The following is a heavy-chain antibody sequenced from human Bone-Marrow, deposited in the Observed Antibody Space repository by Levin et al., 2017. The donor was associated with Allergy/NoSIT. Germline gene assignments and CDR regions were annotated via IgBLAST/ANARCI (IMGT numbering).Heavy chain of an antibody. Sequence: GESLKISCKASGYTFTSYAINWLRQAPGQGPEWMGWINTNNGNPRYAQGFTGRFVFSLDTSVSTANLQISSLKAEDTAVYYCASDITVRGSKGMDVWGQGTTVTVSS. V-gene: IGHV7-4-1*02. D-gene: IGHD3-10*01. CDR3: ASDITVRGSKGMDV. J-gene: IGHJ6*02. CDR1: GYTFTSYA. CDR2: INTNNGNP.